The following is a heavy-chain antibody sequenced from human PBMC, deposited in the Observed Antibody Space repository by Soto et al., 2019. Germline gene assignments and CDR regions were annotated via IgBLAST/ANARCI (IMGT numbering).Heavy chain of an antibody. V-gene: IGHV5-10-1*01. D-gene: IGHD6-13*01. J-gene: IGHJ4*02. CDR2: IDPSDSYT. CDR3: ASSSSWFPYFDY. Sequence: GESLKISCKGSGYSFTSYWISWVRQMPGKGLEWMGRIDPSDSYTNYSPSFQGHVTISADKSISTAYLQWSSLKASDTAMYYCASSSSWFPYFDYWGQGTLVTAPQ. CDR1: GYSFTSYW.